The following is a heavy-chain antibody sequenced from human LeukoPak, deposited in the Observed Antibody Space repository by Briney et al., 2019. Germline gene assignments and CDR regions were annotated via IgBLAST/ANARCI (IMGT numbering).Heavy chain of an antibody. V-gene: IGHV4-4*07. CDR3: ARGHTGQNWFDP. D-gene: IGHD2-8*02. J-gene: IGHJ5*02. Sequence: GSLRLSCEASGFTFSSYGMSWIRQTAGKGLEWIGRIHVTGRTDYNPSLKSRVTVSLDTAKNQYSLQLSSVSAADTAIYYCARGHTGQNWFDPWGQGTLVTVSS. CDR2: IHVTGRT. CDR1: GFTFSSYG.